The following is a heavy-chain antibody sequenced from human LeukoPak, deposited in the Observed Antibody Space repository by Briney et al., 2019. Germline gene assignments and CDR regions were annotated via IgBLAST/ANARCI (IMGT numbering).Heavy chain of an antibody. CDR2: ILYTGGA. D-gene: IGHD6-6*01. CDR1: GDSIPSYY. V-gene: IGHV4-59*01. CDR3: AGGRRVSSSYSTNYYYMNV. Sequence: PSGTLCLTCNVSGDSIPSYYRSWIRRPPGKRLEWIAFILYTGGANYNPYLERRISSSSDTSMSQISLMEKSTPAAAEAVYYCAGGRRVSSSYSTNYYYMNVWGKGTTVTVS. J-gene: IGHJ6*03.